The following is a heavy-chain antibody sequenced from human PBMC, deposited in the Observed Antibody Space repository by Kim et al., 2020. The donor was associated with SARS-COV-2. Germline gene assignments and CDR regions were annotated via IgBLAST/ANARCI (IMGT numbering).Heavy chain of an antibody. CDR2: IYYSGST. V-gene: IGHV4-59*13. Sequence: SETLSLTCTVSGGSISSYYWSWIRQPPGKGLEWIGYIYYSGSTNYNPSLKSRVTISVDTSKNQFSLKLSSVTAADTAVYYCARGIAAAGDGYFQHWGQGT. D-gene: IGHD6-13*01. CDR1: GGSISSYY. J-gene: IGHJ1*01. CDR3: ARGIAAAGDGYFQH.